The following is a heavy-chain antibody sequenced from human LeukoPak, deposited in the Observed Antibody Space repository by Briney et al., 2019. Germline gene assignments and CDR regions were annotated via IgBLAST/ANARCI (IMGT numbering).Heavy chain of an antibody. CDR3: ARLPIAAAGSSFDY. D-gene: IGHD6-13*01. V-gene: IGHV5-51*01. CDR2: IYPGDSDT. Sequence: GQAPKISCKGSGYSFTSYWNGLVRQMPGNGLEWVLRIYPGDSDTRYSPSFQGQVTISADKFISTAYLQWSSLKASDTAMYYCARLPIAAAGSSFDYWGQGTLVTVSS. J-gene: IGHJ4*02. CDR1: GYSFTSYW.